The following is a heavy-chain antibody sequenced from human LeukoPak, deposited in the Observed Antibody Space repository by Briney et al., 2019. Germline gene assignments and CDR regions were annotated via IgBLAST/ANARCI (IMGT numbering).Heavy chain of an antibody. CDR1: GFTFDDYA. V-gene: IGHV3-43*02. CDR3: AKGAVATKFAQYFHH. Sequence: PGGSLRLSCVATGFTFDDYAMHWVRQAPGKGLEWVSLISGDGGSTDYANSLKGRFTISRDNSKDSLYLQMNSLRTEDTALYYCAKGAVATKFAQYFHHWGQGTLVTVSS. D-gene: IGHD5-12*01. J-gene: IGHJ1*01. CDR2: ISGDGGST.